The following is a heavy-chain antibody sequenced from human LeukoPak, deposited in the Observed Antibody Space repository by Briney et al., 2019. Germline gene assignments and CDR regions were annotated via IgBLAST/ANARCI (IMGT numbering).Heavy chain of an antibody. J-gene: IGHJ6*02. D-gene: IGHD2-15*01. Sequence: SETLSLTCTVSGGSISSGDYYWSWIRQPPGKGLEWIGYIYYSGSTYYNPSLKSRVTISVDTSKNQFSLKLSSVTAADTAVYYSARDKGYCSGGSCYGMDVWGQGTTVTVSS. CDR1: GGSISSGDYY. CDR3: ARDKGYCSGGSCYGMDV. CDR2: IYYSGST. V-gene: IGHV4-30-4*01.